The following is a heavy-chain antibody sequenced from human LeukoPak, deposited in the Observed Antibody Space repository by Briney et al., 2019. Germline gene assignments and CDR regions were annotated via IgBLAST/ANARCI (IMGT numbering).Heavy chain of an antibody. Sequence: SVTVSCTASGGTFSSYAISWVRQAPGQGLEWMGGIIPIFGTANYAQKFQGRVTITTDESTSTAYMELSSLGSEDTAVYYCARVPGGKWLIYYYYYMDVWGKGTTVTVSS. CDR3: ARVPGGKWLIYYYYYMDV. D-gene: IGHD3-22*01. J-gene: IGHJ6*03. CDR2: IIPIFGTA. CDR1: GGTFSSYA. V-gene: IGHV1-69*05.